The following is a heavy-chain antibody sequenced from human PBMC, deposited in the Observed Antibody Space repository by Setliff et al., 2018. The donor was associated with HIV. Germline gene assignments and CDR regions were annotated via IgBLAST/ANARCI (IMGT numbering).Heavy chain of an antibody. V-gene: IGHV4-31*03. J-gene: IGHJ4*02. D-gene: IGHD3-10*01. CDR2: IYYSGGT. Sequence: SETLSLTCTVSSGPISNGGFYWSWIRHHPGKGLEWIGYIYYSGGTYYSPSLKSRVSMSIDTFKNQFSLNLTSVTAADTAVYYCARDRYAGEIDYWGQGTLVTVSS. CDR1: SGPISNGGFY. CDR3: ARDRYAGEIDY.